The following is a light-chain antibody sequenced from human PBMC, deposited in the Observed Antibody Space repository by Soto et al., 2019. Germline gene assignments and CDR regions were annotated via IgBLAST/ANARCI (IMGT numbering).Light chain of an antibody. Sequence: IQMTQSPSSVSASVGDRFTITCRASQGVGSWLAWYQQKPGKAPKLLIYAASSLQSGVPSRFSGSVSGTDFTLTISSLQPEDFATYYCQQGDKFPPWTFGQGTKVDNK. V-gene: IGKV1-12*01. CDR1: QGVGSW. CDR2: AAS. J-gene: IGKJ1*01. CDR3: QQGDKFPPWT.